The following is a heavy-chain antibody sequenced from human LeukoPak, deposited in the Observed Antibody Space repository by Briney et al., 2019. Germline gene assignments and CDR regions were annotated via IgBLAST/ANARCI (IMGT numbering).Heavy chain of an antibody. D-gene: IGHD2-2*03. V-gene: IGHV3-48*01. CDR2: ISSSSSTK. Sequence: GGSLRLSCAASGFTFSNYNMNWVRQAPGKGLEWISYISSSSSTKNYADSVKGRFTVSRDNAWNSLYLQMNSLRAEDTAVYYCARRMDRARRDAFDIWGHGTMVTVSS. J-gene: IGHJ3*02. CDR3: ARRMDRARRDAFDI. CDR1: GFTFSNYN.